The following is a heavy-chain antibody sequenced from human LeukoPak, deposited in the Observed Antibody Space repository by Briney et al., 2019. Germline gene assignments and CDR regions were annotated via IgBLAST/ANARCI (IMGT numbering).Heavy chain of an antibody. CDR2: IYYSGST. V-gene: IGHV4-39*01. Sequence: SETLSLTCTVSGGSISSSSYYWGWIRQPPGQGLEWIGSIYYSGSTYYNPSLKSRVTISVDTSKNQFSLKLSSVTAADTAVYYCARHPGSSFLNSYYYYGMDVWGQGTTVTVSS. J-gene: IGHJ6*02. D-gene: IGHD6-13*01. CDR3: ARHPGSSFLNSYYYYGMDV. CDR1: GGSISSSSYY.